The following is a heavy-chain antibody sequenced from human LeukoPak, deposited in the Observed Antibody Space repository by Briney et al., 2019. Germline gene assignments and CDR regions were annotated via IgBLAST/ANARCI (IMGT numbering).Heavy chain of an antibody. Sequence: GGSLRLSCAASGFTFSSYAMSWVRQAPGKGLEWVSAISGSGGSTYYADSVKGRFTISRDNSKNALYLQMNSLRAEDTAVYYCAKALRYCSGGSCYDPYYYYGMDVWGQGTTVTVSS. CDR2: ISGSGGST. D-gene: IGHD2-15*01. CDR1: GFTFSSYA. V-gene: IGHV3-23*01. J-gene: IGHJ6*02. CDR3: AKALRYCSGGSCYDPYYYYGMDV.